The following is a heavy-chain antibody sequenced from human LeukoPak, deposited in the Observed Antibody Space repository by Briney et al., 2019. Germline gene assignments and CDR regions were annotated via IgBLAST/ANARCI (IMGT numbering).Heavy chain of an antibody. CDR3: AKGGSAVGRYYMDV. Sequence: PGGSLRLSCAASGFTFDDYAMHWVRHVPGKGLEWVSGISWNSGSIGYADSVKGRLTISRDNAKNSLYLQMNSLRAEDTALYYCAKGGSAVGRYYMDVWGKGTTVTVSS. CDR1: GFTFDDYA. CDR2: ISWNSGSI. V-gene: IGHV3-9*01. D-gene: IGHD6-13*01. J-gene: IGHJ6*03.